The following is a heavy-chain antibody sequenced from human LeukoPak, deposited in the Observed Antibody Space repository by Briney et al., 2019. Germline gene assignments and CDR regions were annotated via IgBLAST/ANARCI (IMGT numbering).Heavy chain of an antibody. D-gene: IGHD3-22*01. J-gene: IGHJ4*01. CDR2: ISAYNGDT. V-gene: IGHV1-18*01. CDR3: ARERGYARQYFDY. Sequence: ASVTVSFTASGGTFSSYAISWVRRAPGQGLEWMRWISAYNGDTNYAQQLQGRVTMTTDTSTSTAYMELRSLRSDDTAVYYCARERGYARQYFDYWGQGTLVTVSS. CDR1: GGTFSSYA.